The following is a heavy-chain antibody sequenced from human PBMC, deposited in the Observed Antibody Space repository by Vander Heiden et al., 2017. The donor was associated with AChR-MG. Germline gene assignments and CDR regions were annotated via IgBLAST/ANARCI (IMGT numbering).Heavy chain of an antibody. D-gene: IGHD1-1*01. J-gene: IGHJ4*02. Sequence: EVQLLESGGGLVQPGGPLRLSCAASGFTLSSDAMSWVRQAPGKGLEWVSAISGSSGSTYYADSVKGRFTISRDKSTNTLYLQMNSLRAEDTAVYYCAKDLERPEGDYFDYWGQGTLVTVSS. CDR1: GFTLSSDA. V-gene: IGHV3-23*01. CDR2: ISGSSGST. CDR3: AKDLERPEGDYFDY.